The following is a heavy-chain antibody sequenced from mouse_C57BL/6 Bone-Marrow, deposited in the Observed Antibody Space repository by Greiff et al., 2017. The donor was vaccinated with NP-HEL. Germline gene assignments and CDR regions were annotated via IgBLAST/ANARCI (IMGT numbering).Heavy chain of an antibody. CDR1: GFNIKDDY. V-gene: IGHV14-4*01. CDR2: IDPADGAP. CDR3: TTRPYDYDGAY. Sequence: EVQRQQSGAELVRPGASVKLSCTASGFNIKDDYMHWVKQRPEQGLEWIGWIDPADGAPSDPANVHRKATITADTSSNTAYLQLSSLTSEDTAVYYCTTRPYDYDGAYWGKGTLVTVSA. D-gene: IGHD2-4*01. J-gene: IGHJ3*01.